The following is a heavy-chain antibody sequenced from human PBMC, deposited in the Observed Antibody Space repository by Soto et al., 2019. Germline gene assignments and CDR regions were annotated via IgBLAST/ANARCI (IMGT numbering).Heavy chain of an antibody. CDR3: TRLTNIAPYYFDY. D-gene: IGHD6-13*01. CDR1: GFTFGNYA. CDR2: IRSKVFNRTT. J-gene: IGHJ4*02. Sequence: GGSLRLSCTVSGFTFGNYALTWVRQSPGKAPEWVGLIRSKVFNRTTEYATSVKGRFTLTRDDSKNIASLQMNSLKTEDTAVYYCTRLTNIAPYYFDYWGQGTLVTVSS. V-gene: IGHV3-49*04.